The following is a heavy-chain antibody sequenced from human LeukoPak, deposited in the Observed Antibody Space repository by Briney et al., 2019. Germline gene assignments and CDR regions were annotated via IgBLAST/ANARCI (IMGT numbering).Heavy chain of an antibody. D-gene: IGHD2-15*01. CDR3: ARAAPGVAFDY. Sequence: GASVKVSCKASGYTFTSCYMHWVRQAPGQGLEWMGIINPSGGSTSYAQKFQGRVTMTRDTSTSTVYMELSSLRSEDTAVYYCARAAPGVAFDYWGQGTLVTVSS. J-gene: IGHJ4*02. CDR2: INPSGGST. V-gene: IGHV1-46*03. CDR1: GYTFTSCY.